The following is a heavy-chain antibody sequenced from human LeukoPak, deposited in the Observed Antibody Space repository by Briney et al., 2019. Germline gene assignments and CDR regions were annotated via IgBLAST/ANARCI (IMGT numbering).Heavy chain of an antibody. Sequence: SETLSLTCTVSGGSISSYYWIWIRQPPGKELEGIGYIHYSGTTNYNPSLKSRVTISVDTSKNQFSLKMSSVTAADTAVYYCAKGLYESSGRYYYHIDVWGKGTAVTIS. CDR3: AKGLYESSGRYYYHIDV. D-gene: IGHD3-22*01. V-gene: IGHV4-59*08. CDR2: IHYSGTT. J-gene: IGHJ6*03. CDR1: GGSISSYY.